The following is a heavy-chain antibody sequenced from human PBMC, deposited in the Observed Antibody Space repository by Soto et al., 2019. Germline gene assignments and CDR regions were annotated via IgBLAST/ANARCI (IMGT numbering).Heavy chain of an antibody. CDR2: ISAYNGNT. D-gene: IGHD1-26*01. Sequence: QVQLVQSGAEVKKPGASVKVSCKASGYTFTSYGISWVRQAPGQGLEWMGWISAYNGNTNYAQKLQGRVTMTTDTATNPASMEPRSLRTDATAVYYCARSGVWEPSDYWGQGTLFTASS. CDR3: ARSGVWEPSDY. J-gene: IGHJ4*02. V-gene: IGHV1-18*01. CDR1: GYTFTSYG.